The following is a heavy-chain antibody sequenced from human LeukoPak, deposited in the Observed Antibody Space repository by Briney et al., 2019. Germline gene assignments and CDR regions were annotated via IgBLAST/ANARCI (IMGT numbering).Heavy chain of an antibody. CDR3: ARDLGDCGGDCYPHFDY. V-gene: IGHV3-30*03. Sequence: PGGSLRLSCAASGFTFSSYGMQWVRQAPGKGLEWVAVISYDESNKWYADSVKGRFTISRDNSKNTLYLQMNSLRAEDTAVYYCARDLGDCGGDCYPHFDYWGQGTLVTVSS. J-gene: IGHJ4*02. CDR1: GFTFSSYG. CDR2: ISYDESNK. D-gene: IGHD2-21*01.